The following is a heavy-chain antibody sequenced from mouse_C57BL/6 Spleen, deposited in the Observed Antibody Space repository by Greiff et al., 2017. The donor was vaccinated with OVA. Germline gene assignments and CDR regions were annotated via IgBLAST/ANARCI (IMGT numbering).Heavy chain of an antibody. Sequence: VKLQQPGAELVKPGASVKLSCKASGYTFTSYWMHWVKQRPGQGLEWIGMIHPHSGSTNYNEKFKSKATLTVDKSSSTAYMQLSSLTSEDAAVYYCARGERGYYFDYWGQGTTLTVSS. J-gene: IGHJ2*01. CDR1: GYTFTSYW. CDR2: IHPHSGST. D-gene: IGHD1-1*02. CDR3: ARGERGYYFDY. V-gene: IGHV1-64*01.